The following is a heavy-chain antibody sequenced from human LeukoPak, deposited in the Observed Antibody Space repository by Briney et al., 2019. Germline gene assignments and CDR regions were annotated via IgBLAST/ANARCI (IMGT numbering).Heavy chain of an antibody. Sequence: PGGSLRLSCAASGFTVSSNYMSWVRQAPGKGLEWVSVIYSGGSTYYADSVKGRFTISRDNSKNTLYLQMSSLRAEDTAVFYCARDALYSGGFDYWGQGTLVTVSS. D-gene: IGHD3-10*01. CDR3: ARDALYSGGFDY. CDR1: GFTVSSNY. V-gene: IGHV3-66*01. J-gene: IGHJ4*02. CDR2: IYSGGST.